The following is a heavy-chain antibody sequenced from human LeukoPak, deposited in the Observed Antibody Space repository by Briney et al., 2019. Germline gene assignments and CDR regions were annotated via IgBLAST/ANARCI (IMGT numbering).Heavy chain of an antibody. V-gene: IGHV3-23*01. CDR1: GFTFSSYA. CDR3: AKDRAQQLVLDF. D-gene: IGHD6-13*01. J-gene: IGHJ4*02. Sequence: GGSLRLSCAASGFTFSSYAMSWVRQAPGKGLEWVSAIIGSGSSTYYADSVKGRFTISRGNSKNTLFLQMNSLRAEDTAVYYCAKDRAQQLVLDFWGQGTLVTVSS. CDR2: IIGSGSST.